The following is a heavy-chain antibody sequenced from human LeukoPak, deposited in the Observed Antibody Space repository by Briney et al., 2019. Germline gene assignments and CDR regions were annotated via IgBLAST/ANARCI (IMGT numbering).Heavy chain of an antibody. V-gene: IGHV1-58*02. CDR2: IVVGSGNT. CDR1: GFTFTSSA. Sequence: SVKVSCKASGFTFTSSAMQWVRQARGQRLERIGWIVVGSGNTNYAQKFQERVTITRDMSTSTAYMELSSLRSEDTAVYYCAAWNYDYVWGSYRYDYWGQGTLVTVSS. J-gene: IGHJ4*02. CDR3: AAWNYDYVWGSYRYDY. D-gene: IGHD3-16*02.